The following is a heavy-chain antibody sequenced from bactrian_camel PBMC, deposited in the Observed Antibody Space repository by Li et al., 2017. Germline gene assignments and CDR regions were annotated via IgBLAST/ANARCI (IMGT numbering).Heavy chain of an antibody. CDR3: AIPGDT. J-gene: IGHJ6*01. V-gene: IGHV3S35*01. D-gene: IGHD1*01. CDR1: GFTFSSYT. CDR2: LNSGSSNT. Sequence: AASGFTFSSYTMSWVRQAPGKGLEWVSDLNSGSSNTYYADSVKGRFTISRDNAENTVYLQMNSLKPEDTAIYYCAIPGDTWGQGTQV.